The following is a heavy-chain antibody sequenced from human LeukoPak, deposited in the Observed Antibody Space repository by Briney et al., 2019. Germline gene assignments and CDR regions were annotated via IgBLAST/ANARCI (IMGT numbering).Heavy chain of an antibody. CDR2: IKYDASST. V-gene: IGHV3-74*01. D-gene: IGHD1-26*01. CDR1: GFTFSTHW. J-gene: IGHJ4*02. Sequence: GGSLRLSCAASGFTFSTHWMHWVRQAPGKGLVWVSRIKYDASSTSYADSVKGRFTISRDNAKNTLYLQMNSLRAEDTAVYYCARGATYAYYQDYWGQGTLVTVSS. CDR3: ARGATYAYYQDY.